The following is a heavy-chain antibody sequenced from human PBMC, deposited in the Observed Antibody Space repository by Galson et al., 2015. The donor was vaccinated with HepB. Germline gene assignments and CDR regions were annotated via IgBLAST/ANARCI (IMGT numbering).Heavy chain of an antibody. CDR3: ARDQCEWLHEGFFDS. J-gene: IGHJ4*02. D-gene: IGHD5-24*01. CDR2: ISNDGSNK. CDR1: GFTFSSHV. Sequence: SLRLSCAASGFTFSSHVMHWVRQAPGKGLEWVALISNDGSNKYYADSVKGRFTISRDNSKNTLYLQMNSLRAEDTAVYYCARDQCEWLHEGFFDSWGQGTLVTLSS. V-gene: IGHV3-30-3*01.